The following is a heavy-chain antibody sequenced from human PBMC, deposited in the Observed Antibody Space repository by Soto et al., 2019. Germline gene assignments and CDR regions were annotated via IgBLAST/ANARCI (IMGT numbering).Heavy chain of an antibody. Sequence: VQLVQSGAEVKKPGSSVKVSCKASGGTFSSYAISWVRQAPGQGLEWMGGIIPIFGTANYAQKFQGRVTITADKSTSTDYMELSRLGSEDTAVYYCARVVTVTNWFDPWGQGTLVTVSS. D-gene: IGHD4-4*01. J-gene: IGHJ5*02. CDR2: IIPIFGTA. V-gene: IGHV1-69*06. CDR3: ARVVTVTNWFDP. CDR1: GGTFSSYA.